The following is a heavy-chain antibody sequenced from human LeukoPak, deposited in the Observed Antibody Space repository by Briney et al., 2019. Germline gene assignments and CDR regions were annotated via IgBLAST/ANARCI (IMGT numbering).Heavy chain of an antibody. CDR2: IYYSGST. D-gene: IGHD4-23*01. V-gene: IGHV4-39*07. Sequence: SETLSLTCTVSGGSISSSSYYWGWIRQPPGKGLEWIGSIYYSGSTYYNPSLKSRVTISVDTSKNQFSLKLSSVTAADTAVYYCARERPAYGGPVFNWGQGTLVTVSS. J-gene: IGHJ4*02. CDR3: ARERPAYGGPVFN. CDR1: GGSISSSSYY.